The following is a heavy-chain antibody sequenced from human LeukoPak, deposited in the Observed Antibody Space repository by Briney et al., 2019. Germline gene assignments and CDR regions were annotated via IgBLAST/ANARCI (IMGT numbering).Heavy chain of an antibody. V-gene: IGHV5-51*01. J-gene: IGHJ6*02. CDR3: ARRDGYCSSTSCYADYYYGMDV. CDR2: IYPGDSDT. CDR1: GYSFTSYW. Sequence: GESLKIPCKGSGYSFTSYWIGWVRQMPGEGLEWMGIIYPGDSDTTYSPSFQGQVTISADKSISTAYLQWSSLKASDTAMYYCARRDGYCSSTSCYADYYYGMDVWGQGTTVTVSS. D-gene: IGHD2-2*01.